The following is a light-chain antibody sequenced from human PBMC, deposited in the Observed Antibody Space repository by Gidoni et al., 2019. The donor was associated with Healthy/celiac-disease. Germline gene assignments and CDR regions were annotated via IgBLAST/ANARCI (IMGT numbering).Light chain of an antibody. CDR3: NSYANSSTPWV. CDR1: SSDVGGYNY. CDR2: DVS. V-gene: IGLV2-14*01. Sequence: QSALTQPASVSGSPGQSITISCTGTSSDVGGYNYVSWYQQHPGKAPKLMIYDVSNRPSGVSNRFSGSKSGNTASLTISGLQAEDEADYYCNSYANSSTPWVFGGGTKLTVL. J-gene: IGLJ3*02.